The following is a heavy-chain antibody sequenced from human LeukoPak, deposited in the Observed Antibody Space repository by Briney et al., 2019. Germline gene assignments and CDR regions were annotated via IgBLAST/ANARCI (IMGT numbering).Heavy chain of an antibody. CDR2: ITGRGTNT. CDR3: ARATKILTGYFDY. CDR1: GFTFSSYG. V-gene: IGHV3-21*01. J-gene: IGHJ4*01. Sequence: GGSLRLSCVASGFTFSSYGMTWVRQAPGKGLEWVASITGRGTNTYYADSVKGRFTISRDNAKNSLYLQMNSLRAEDTAVYYCARATKILTGYFDYWGQGTLVTVSS. D-gene: IGHD3-9*01.